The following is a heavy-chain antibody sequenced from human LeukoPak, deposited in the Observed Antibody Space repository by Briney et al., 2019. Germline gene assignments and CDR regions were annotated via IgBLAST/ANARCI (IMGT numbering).Heavy chain of an antibody. CDR3: AREVIDYGYYFDY. J-gene: IGHJ4*02. CDR2: INSDGYTT. D-gene: IGHD4-17*01. V-gene: IGHV3-74*01. Sequence: GGSLRLSCAASGFPFSIYCMHWVRQGPGRGLVWVSRINSDGYTTTYADSVKGRFTISRDDAKNTLYLQMNSLRAEDTAVYYCAREVIDYGYYFDYWGQGTLVTVSS. CDR1: GFPFSIYC.